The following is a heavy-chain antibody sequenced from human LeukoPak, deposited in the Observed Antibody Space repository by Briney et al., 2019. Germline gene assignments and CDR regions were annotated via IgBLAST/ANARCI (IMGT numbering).Heavy chain of an antibody. CDR3: ARDPARYSSYLDY. D-gene: IGHD5-18*01. CDR1: GYTFTGYY. Sequence: GASVKVSCKASGYTFTGYYMHWVRQAPGQGLEWMGWINPNSGGTNYAQKFQGRVTMTRDTSISTAYMELSRLRSDDTAVYYCARDPARYSSYLDYWGQGALVTVSS. CDR2: INPNSGGT. J-gene: IGHJ4*02. V-gene: IGHV1-2*02.